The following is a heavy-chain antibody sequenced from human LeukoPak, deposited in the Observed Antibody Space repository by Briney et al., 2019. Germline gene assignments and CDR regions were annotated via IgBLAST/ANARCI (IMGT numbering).Heavy chain of an antibody. CDR1: GFTFSSYA. V-gene: IGHV3-23*01. D-gene: IGHD1-26*01. CDR3: ANRNSGSSS. Sequence: PGGPLRLSCVASGFTFSSYAMSWIHQAPGKGLEWVSAISSGGGNTDYADSVKGRFIISRDNSKNTVFLQMNSLRAEDTGVYYCANRNSGSSSWGQGTLVTVSS. J-gene: IGHJ5*02. CDR2: ISSGGGNT.